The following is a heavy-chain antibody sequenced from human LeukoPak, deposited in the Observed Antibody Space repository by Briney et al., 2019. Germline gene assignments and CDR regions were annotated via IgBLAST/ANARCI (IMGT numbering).Heavy chain of an antibody. V-gene: IGHV3-33*06. D-gene: IGHD1-26*01. CDR1: GFTFSSYG. CDR3: AKDGHSGSYQNGAFDI. J-gene: IGHJ3*02. CDR2: IWYDGSNK. Sequence: GGSLRLSCAASGFTFSSYGMHWVRQAPGKGLEWVAVIWYDGSNKYYADSVKGRFTISRDNSKNTLYLQMNSLRAEDTAVYYCAKDGHSGSYQNGAFDIWGQGTMVTVSS.